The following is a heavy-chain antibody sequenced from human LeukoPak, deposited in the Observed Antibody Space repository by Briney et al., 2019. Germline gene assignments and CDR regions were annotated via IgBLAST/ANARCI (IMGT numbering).Heavy chain of an antibody. D-gene: IGHD6-13*01. CDR3: ARDKYSSSWSKIIDL. CDR2: ISSTGSM. J-gene: IGHJ5*02. Sequence: PGGSLRLSCATSGFNFRRYEMNWVRQAPGKGLEWRSYISSTGSMYHAASVKGRFTISRDDATNTLPLQMNSLRVEDTAVYYCARDKYSSSWSKIIDLWGQGTLVTVSS. V-gene: IGHV3-48*03. CDR1: GFNFRRYE.